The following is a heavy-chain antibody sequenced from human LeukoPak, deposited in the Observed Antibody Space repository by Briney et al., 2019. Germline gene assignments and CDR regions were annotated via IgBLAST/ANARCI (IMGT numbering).Heavy chain of an antibody. Sequence: GGSLRLSCAASRFTFSNYAMNWVRQAPGRGLEWVSVIYSGGSTYYADSVKGRFTISRDNSKNTLYLQMNSLRAEDTAVYYCARDLEEGGIDYWGQGTLVTVSS. D-gene: IGHD1-1*01. V-gene: IGHV3-53*01. CDR2: IYSGGST. CDR3: ARDLEEGGIDY. CDR1: RFTFSNYA. J-gene: IGHJ4*02.